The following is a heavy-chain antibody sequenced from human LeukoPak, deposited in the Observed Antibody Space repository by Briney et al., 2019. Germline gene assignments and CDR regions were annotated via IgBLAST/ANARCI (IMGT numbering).Heavy chain of an antibody. Sequence: GGSLRLSCAVSGFTFNSYGMHWVRQAPGKGLEWVAAISHDGSKTYYGDSVKGRLTISRDNSKNTLYLEMNSLRPEDTAMYYCAKDAGQWQNWNWFAPWGQGTLVIVSS. D-gene: IGHD6-19*01. V-gene: IGHV3-30*18. J-gene: IGHJ5*02. CDR3: AKDAGQWQNWNWFAP. CDR1: GFTFNSYG. CDR2: ISHDGSKT.